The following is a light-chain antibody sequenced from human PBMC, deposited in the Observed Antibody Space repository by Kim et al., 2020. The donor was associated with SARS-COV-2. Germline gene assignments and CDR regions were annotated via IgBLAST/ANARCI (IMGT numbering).Light chain of an antibody. CDR1: SSDVGGYDY. V-gene: IGLV2-14*04. CDR2: AVT. Sequence: GQSITISCTGTSSDVGGYDYVSWYQQYPGKAPKLIIYAVTRRPSGVSNRFSASKSDNTASLTISGLQAEDEADYYCSSYTTSSTLLFGGGTQLTVL. J-gene: IGLJ3*02. CDR3: SSYTTSSTLL.